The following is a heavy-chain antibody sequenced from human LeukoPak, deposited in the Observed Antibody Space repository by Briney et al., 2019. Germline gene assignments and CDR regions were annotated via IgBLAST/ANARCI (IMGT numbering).Heavy chain of an antibody. J-gene: IGHJ5*02. Sequence: SETLSLTCTVSGGSISSYYWSWIRQPPGKGLEWIGYIYYSGSTNYNPSLKSRVTISVDTSKNQFSLKLSSVTAADTAVYYCARGLLWWGTGWFDPWGQGTLVTVSS. V-gene: IGHV4-59*01. CDR1: GGSISSYY. CDR2: IYYSGST. D-gene: IGHD2-21*01. CDR3: ARGLLWWGTGWFDP.